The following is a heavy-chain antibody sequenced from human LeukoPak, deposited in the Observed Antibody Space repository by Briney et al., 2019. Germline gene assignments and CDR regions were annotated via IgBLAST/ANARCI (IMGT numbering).Heavy chain of an antibody. CDR2: ISAYNGNT. Sequence: ASVKVSCKASGYTFTSYGISWVRQAPGQGLEWMGWISAYNGNTNYAQKLQGRVTMATDTSTSTAYMELRSLRSDDTAVYYCAREYSSGSNWFDPWAREPWSPSPQ. V-gene: IGHV1-18*01. D-gene: IGHD6-19*01. CDR3: AREYSSGSNWFDP. J-gene: IGHJ5*02. CDR1: GYTFTSYG.